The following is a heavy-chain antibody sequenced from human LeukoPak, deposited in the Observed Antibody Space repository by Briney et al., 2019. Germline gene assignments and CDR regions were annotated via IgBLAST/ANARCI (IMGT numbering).Heavy chain of an antibody. D-gene: IGHD2-8*01. Sequence: PSETLSLTCAVYGGSFSGYYWSWIRQPPGKGLEWIGEINHSGSTNYNPSLKSRVTISVDTSKNQFSLKLSSVTAADTAVYYCARDVTPRLNYYYYYYMDVWGKGTTVTVSS. V-gene: IGHV4-34*01. CDR1: GGSFSGYY. J-gene: IGHJ6*03. CDR3: ARDVTPRLNYYYYYYMDV. CDR2: INHSGST.